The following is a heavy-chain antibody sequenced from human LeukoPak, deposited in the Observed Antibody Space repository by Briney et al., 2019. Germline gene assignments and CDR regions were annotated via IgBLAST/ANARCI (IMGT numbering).Heavy chain of an antibody. CDR2: IKQDGSEK. Sequence: PGGSLRLSCAASGFTLRTFWMSWVRQAPGKGPEWVANIKQDGSEKYYVESVKGRFTTSRDNAKNSLYLQMNSLRVEDTAVYYCAKEEASPMDVWGQGTTVTVSS. V-gene: IGHV3-7*01. CDR3: AKEEASPMDV. CDR1: GFTLRTFW. J-gene: IGHJ6*02.